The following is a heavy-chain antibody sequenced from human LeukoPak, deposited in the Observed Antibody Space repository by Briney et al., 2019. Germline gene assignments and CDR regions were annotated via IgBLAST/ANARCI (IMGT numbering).Heavy chain of an antibody. Sequence: GESLKISCKVSGYIFTNYWIGWVRQMPGKGLEWMGIIYPGDSDTRYSPSFQGQVTISADKSISTAYLQWSSLKASDTAMYYCARRSDYGIDAFDIWGQGTMVTVSS. CDR3: ARRSDYGIDAFDI. CDR2: IYPGDSDT. D-gene: IGHD4-17*01. CDR1: GYIFTNYW. V-gene: IGHV5-51*01. J-gene: IGHJ3*02.